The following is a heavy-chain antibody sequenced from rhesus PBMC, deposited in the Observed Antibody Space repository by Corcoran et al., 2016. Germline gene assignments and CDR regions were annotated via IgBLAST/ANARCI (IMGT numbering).Heavy chain of an antibody. CDR2: IYGSSGNT. CDR3: ARAYYYSGSYPYYGLDS. V-gene: IGHV4-76*01. Sequence: QVQLQESGPGVVKPSETLSLTCAVSGGSISSGYDWSWIRQPPGKGLEWIGYIYGSSGNTNYNPSLKNRVTISKDASKNQFSLKLSSVTAADTAVYYCARAYYYSGSYPYYGLDSWGQGVVVTVSS. D-gene: IGHD3-16*01. J-gene: IGHJ6*01. CDR1: GGSISSGYD.